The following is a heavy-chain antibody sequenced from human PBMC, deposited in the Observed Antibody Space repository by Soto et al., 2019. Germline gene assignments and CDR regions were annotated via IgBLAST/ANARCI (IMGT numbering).Heavy chain of an antibody. D-gene: IGHD1-7*01. CDR1: GYTFTSYA. CDR3: ARDRSRGTTGFWYFDL. CDR2: INAGNGNT. Sequence: GASVKVSCKASGYTFTSYAMHWVRQAPGQRLEWMGWINAGNGNTKYSQKFQGRVTITRDTSASTAYMELSSLRSEDTAVYYCARDRSRGTTGFWYFDLWGRVTLVTVSS. V-gene: IGHV1-3*01. J-gene: IGHJ2*01.